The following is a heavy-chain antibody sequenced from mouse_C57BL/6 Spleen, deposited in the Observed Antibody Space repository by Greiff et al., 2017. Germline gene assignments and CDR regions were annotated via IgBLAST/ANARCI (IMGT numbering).Heavy chain of an antibody. CDR2: IRNKANGYTT. CDR3: ARCDYEVLDY. D-gene: IGHD2-4*01. CDR1: GFTFTDYY. J-gene: IGHJ2*01. Sequence: EVKVVESGGGLVQPGGSLSLSCAASGFTFTDYYMSWVRQPPGKALEWLGFIRNKANGYTTEYSASVKGRFTISRDNSQSILYLQMNALRAEDSATYYCARCDYEVLDYWGQGTTLTVSS. V-gene: IGHV7-3*01.